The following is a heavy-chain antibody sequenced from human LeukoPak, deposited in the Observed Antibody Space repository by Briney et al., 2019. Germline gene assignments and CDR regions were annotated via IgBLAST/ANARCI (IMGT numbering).Heavy chain of an antibody. Sequence: SETLSLTCTVSGASISGYYWSWIRLLAGKGLEWIGRMYNNGSTNCNPSLKSRVSMSVDTSKNQFSLRLKSVTAADTAVYYCTRDIGSGDYVFFDSWGQGTRVTVSS. D-gene: IGHD4-17*01. CDR2: MYNNGST. CDR1: GASISGYY. J-gene: IGHJ4*02. V-gene: IGHV4-4*07. CDR3: TRDIGSGDYVFFDS.